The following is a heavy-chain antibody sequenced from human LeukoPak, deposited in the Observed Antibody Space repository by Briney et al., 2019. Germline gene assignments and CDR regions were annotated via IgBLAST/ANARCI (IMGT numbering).Heavy chain of an antibody. J-gene: IGHJ6*03. CDR3: ARYSALSRSWYVGSYYMDV. CDR2: IIPIFGTA. Sequence: SVKVSCKASGGTFSSYAISWVRQAPGQGLEWMGGIIPIFGTANYAQKFQGRVAITADESTSTAYMELSSLRSEDTAVYYCARYSALSRSWYVGSYYMDVWGKGTTVTVSS. CDR1: GGTFSSYA. V-gene: IGHV1-69*01. D-gene: IGHD6-13*01.